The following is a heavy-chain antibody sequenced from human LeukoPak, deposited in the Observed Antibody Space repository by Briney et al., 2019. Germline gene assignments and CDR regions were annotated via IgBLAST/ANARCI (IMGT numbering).Heavy chain of an antibody. V-gene: IGHV4-59*01. D-gene: IGHD3-3*01. CDR3: ARARGYDFWSGYKFDY. J-gene: IGHJ4*02. Sequence: SETLSLTCTVSGGSISSYYWSWIRQPPGTGLEWIGYIYYSGSTNYNPSLKSRVTISVDTSKNQFSLKLSSVTAADTAVYYCARARGYDFWSGYKFDYWGQGTLVTVSS. CDR1: GGSISSYY. CDR2: IYYSGST.